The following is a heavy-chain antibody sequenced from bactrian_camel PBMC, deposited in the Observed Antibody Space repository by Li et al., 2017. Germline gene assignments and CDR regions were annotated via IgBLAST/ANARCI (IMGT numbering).Heavy chain of an antibody. CDR3: SSSGGARGPLEY. V-gene: IGHV3S40*01. CDR1: GFTFSYYD. J-gene: IGHJ4*01. CDR2: INSGSGST. Sequence: VQLVESGGGLVQPGGSLRLSCAASGFTFSYYDMTWVRQAPGKGLEWVSGINSGSGSTYYADSVKGRFTISRDNAKNTLYLQLNSLKTEDAALYYCSSSGGARGPLEYWGHGTQVTVS. D-gene: IGHD2*01.